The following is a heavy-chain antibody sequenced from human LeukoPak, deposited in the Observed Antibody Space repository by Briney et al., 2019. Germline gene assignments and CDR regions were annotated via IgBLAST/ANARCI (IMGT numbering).Heavy chain of an antibody. J-gene: IGHJ6*03. CDR1: GFTFSSYG. Sequence: GGSLRLSCAASGFTFSSYGMHWVRQAPGKGLEWVAAMSYDGINKYYADSVKGRFTISRDNAKNSLYLQMNSLRAEDTAVYYCARDAYYYYYYMDVWGKGTTVTISS. CDR2: MSYDGINK. CDR3: ARDAYYYYYYMDV. V-gene: IGHV3-30*12.